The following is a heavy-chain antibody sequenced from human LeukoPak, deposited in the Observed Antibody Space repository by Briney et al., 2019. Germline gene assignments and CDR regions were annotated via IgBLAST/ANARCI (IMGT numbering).Heavy chain of an antibody. CDR1: GGTFSSYA. V-gene: IGHV1-69*06. D-gene: IGHD5-18*01. Sequence: GASVKVSCKASGGTFSSYAISWVRQAPGQGLEWMGGIIPIFGTANYAQKFQDRVTITADKSTSTAYMELSSLRSEDTAVYYCARDSTAYSPMDVWGKGTTVTVSS. CDR2: IIPIFGTA. J-gene: IGHJ6*03. CDR3: ARDSTAYSPMDV.